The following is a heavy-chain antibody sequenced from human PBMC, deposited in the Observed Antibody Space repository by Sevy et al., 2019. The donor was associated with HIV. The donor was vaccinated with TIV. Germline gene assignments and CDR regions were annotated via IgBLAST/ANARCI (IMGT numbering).Heavy chain of an antibody. CDR2: IISSGSSK. J-gene: IGHJ5*02. Sequence: GGSLRLSCTASGFTFSSYEMNWVRQAPGKGLEWVSNIISSGSSKYYADSVKGRFTISRDNAKNSLFLQMNSLRAEDTAVYYCASPGTKGFDPWGQGTLVTVSS. D-gene: IGHD2-8*01. CDR3: ASPGTKGFDP. CDR1: GFTFSSYE. V-gene: IGHV3-48*03.